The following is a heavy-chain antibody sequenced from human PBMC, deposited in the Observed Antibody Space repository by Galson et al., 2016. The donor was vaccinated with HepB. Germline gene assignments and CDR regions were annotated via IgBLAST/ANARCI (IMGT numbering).Heavy chain of an antibody. CDR1: GGSISSYY. V-gene: IGHV4-59*01. J-gene: IGHJ6*02. Sequence: LSLTCTVSGGSISSYYWSWIRQPPGKGLEWIGYIYYSGSTDYNPSLKSRATISVDTSKNQFSLKLRSVTAADTAVYYCARVLRAAGMDVWGQGTTVTVSS. D-gene: IGHD3-16*01. CDR3: ARVLRAAGMDV. CDR2: IYYSGST.